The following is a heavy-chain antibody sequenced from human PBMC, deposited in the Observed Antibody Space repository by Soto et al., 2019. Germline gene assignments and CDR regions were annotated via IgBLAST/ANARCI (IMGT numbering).Heavy chain of an antibody. CDR2: INDSGNI. V-gene: IGHV4-34*01. J-gene: IGHJ6*03. D-gene: IGHD3-10*01. CDR1: GGSFSGYQ. CDR3: ARGLILWFGQLSRRGGYYYDMDV. Sequence: QVQLQQWGAGLLKPSETLSLTCAVYGGSFSGYQWSWIRQTPGKGLEWNGEINDSGNINYNPSLKSRVTILVDTAKKQISLKLSSVTAAATAVYYCARGLILWFGQLSRRGGYYYDMDVWGTGTTVSVSS.